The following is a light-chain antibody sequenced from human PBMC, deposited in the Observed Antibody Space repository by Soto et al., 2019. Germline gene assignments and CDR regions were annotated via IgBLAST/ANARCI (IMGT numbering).Light chain of an antibody. CDR3: LHYYNYPQT. CDR1: QDIRDD. J-gene: IGKJ1*01. V-gene: IGKV1-6*01. CDR2: AAS. Sequence: SLSASVGDRVTMTCRASQDIRDDLSWYQQRPGRAPKLLLFAASRLEGGVPSRFSGSYSGRDFTLTISGLQPDDFATYYCLHYYNYPQTFGQGTKVDIK.